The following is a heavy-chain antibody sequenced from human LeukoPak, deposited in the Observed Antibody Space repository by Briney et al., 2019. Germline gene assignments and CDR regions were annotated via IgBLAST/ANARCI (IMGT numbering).Heavy chain of an antibody. CDR1: GYSFTNYW. V-gene: IGHV5-51*01. Sequence: GESLKISCKGSGYSFTNYWIGWVRQMPGKGLEFMGIIYPGDSDTRYGPSFQGQVTISADKSISTAYLQWSSLKASDTAMYYCARRADCGGDCYLQYYFDYWGQGTLVTVSS. CDR2: IYPGDSDT. D-gene: IGHD2-21*02. J-gene: IGHJ4*02. CDR3: ARRADCGGDCYLQYYFDY.